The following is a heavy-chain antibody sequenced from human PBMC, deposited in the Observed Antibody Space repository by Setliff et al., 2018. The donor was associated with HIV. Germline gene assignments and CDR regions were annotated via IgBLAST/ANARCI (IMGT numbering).Heavy chain of an antibody. D-gene: IGHD3-22*01. V-gene: IGHV1-2*04. CDR3: ARDYYDSSGYYQYYFDY. CDR2: INPNSGGT. CDR1: GYTFTSSA. J-gene: IGHJ4*02. Sequence: ASVKVSCKASGYTFTSSAMHWVRQAPGQRLGWMGWINPNSGGTNYAQKFQGWVTMTRDTSINTVYMELSSLKSDDTAVYYCARDYYDSSGYYQYYFDYWGQGTLVTVSS.